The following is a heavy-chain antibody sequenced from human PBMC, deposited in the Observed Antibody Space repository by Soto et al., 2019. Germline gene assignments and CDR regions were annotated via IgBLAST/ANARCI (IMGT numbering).Heavy chain of an antibody. CDR3: ARDRVIVGATPHYYYGMDV. Sequence: EVQLVESGGGLVKPGGSLRLSCAASGFTFSSYSMNWVRQAPGKGLEWVSSISSSSSYIYYADSVKGRFTFSRDNAKNSLYLQMNSLRAEDTAVYYCARDRVIVGATPHYYYGMDVWGQGTTVTVSS. D-gene: IGHD1-26*01. J-gene: IGHJ6*02. CDR1: GFTFSSYS. CDR2: ISSSSSYI. V-gene: IGHV3-21*01.